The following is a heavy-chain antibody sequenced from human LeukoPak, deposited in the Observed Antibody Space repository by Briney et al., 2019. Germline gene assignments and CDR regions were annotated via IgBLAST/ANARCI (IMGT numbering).Heavy chain of an antibody. V-gene: IGHV3-7*03. CDR2: IKQDGSEK. J-gene: IGHJ4*02. CDR3: ARGERSFMITLGGVIVQYYFDY. CDR1: GFTFSSYW. Sequence: GGSLRLSCAASGFTFSSYWMSWVRQAPGKGLEWVANIKQDGSEKYYVDSVKGRFTISRDNAKNSLYLQMNSLRAEDTAVYYCARGERSFMITLGGVIVQYYFDYWGQGTLVTVSS. D-gene: IGHD3-16*02.